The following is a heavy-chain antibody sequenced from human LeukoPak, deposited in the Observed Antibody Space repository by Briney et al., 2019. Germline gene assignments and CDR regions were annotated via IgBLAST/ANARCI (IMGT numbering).Heavy chain of an antibody. CDR3: AKRYQLLYVYGDAFDI. CDR2: IRYDGSNK. D-gene: IGHD2-2*02. V-gene: IGHV3-30*02. CDR1: GFTFSSYG. J-gene: IGHJ3*02. Sequence: GGSLRLSSAASGFTFSSYGMHWVRQAPGKGLEWVAFIRYDGSNKYYADSVKGRFAISRDNSKNTLYLQMNSLRAEDTAVYYCAKRYQLLYVYGDAFDIWGQGRMVTVSS.